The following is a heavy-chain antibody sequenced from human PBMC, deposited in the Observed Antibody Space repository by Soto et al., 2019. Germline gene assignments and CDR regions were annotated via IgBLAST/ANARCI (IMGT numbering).Heavy chain of an antibody. D-gene: IGHD2-15*01. CDR2: IYNSGNT. Sequence: QVQLQESGPGLVKPSETLSLTCTVSGGSISSHYWSWIRQPPGKGLEWIGYIYNSGNTKHNPSLKSRVTIAVDTSKNQFSLKLSSVTAADTAVYYCASEECRPGYWYFDLWGRGTLVTVSS. J-gene: IGHJ2*01. CDR1: GGSISSHY. CDR3: ASEECRPGYWYFDL. V-gene: IGHV4-59*11.